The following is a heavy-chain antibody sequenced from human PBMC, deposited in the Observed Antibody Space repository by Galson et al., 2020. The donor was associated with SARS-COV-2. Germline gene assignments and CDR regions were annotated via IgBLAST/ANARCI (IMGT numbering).Heavy chain of an antibody. V-gene: IGHV3-30*18. CDR2: ISYDGSNK. CDR3: EKQRGSSLLGSPFDY. CDR1: GFTFSSYG. D-gene: IGHD7-27*01. Sequence: GGSLRLSCAASGFTFSSYGMHWVRQAPGKGLEWVAVISYDGSNKYYADSVKGRFTISRDNSKNTLYLQMNSLRAEDTAVYYCEKQRGSSLLGSPFDYWGQGTLVTVSS. J-gene: IGHJ4*02.